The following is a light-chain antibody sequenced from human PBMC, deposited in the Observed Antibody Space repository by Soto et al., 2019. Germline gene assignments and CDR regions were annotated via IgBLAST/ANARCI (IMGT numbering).Light chain of an antibody. J-gene: IGKJ5*01. CDR1: QDIDNS. Sequence: DIQLTQSPSFLSASVGDRFIITCRASQDIDNSLAWYQQKPGRAPEILIFTASTLQSGVPSRFSGSGSGTEYTLTITSLQPEDFATYFCQQVNTYPITFGQGTRLEI. V-gene: IGKV1-9*01. CDR2: TAS. CDR3: QQVNTYPIT.